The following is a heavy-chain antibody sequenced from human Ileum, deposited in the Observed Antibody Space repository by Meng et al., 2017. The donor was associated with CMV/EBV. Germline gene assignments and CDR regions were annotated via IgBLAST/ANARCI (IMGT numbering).Heavy chain of an antibody. J-gene: IGHJ4*02. D-gene: IGHD3-16*01. V-gene: IGHV4-4*02. Sequence: QMQLQESGPVLVRPSGTLSLTCVVSGGSLIGTNWWNWVRQPPGGGLEWIGEIFHSGASNNNPSLKSRATISIDNSKNQFSLRLTSVTVADTAVYFCADPPAGLWGQGVLVTVSS. CDR2: IFHSGAS. CDR1: GGSLIGTNW. CDR3: ADPPAGL.